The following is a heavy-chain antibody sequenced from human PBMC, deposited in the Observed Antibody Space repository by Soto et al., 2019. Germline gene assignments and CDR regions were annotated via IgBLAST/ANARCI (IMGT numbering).Heavy chain of an antibody. J-gene: IGHJ6*02. V-gene: IGHV3-13*01. CDR1: GFTFRNYD. CDR3: ARTDRDSYGLDV. Sequence: EVQLVESGGGLVQPGGSLRLSCEASGFTFRNYDMHWVRQGTGKGLEWVSGISAAGDTDYADSVEGRFTISRENAQNSVFMKTNSLRVGDPAVYYRARTDRDSYGLDVWGQGTTVTVSS. CDR2: ISAAGDT.